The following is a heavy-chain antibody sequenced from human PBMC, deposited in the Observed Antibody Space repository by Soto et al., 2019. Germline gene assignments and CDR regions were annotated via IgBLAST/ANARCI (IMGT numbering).Heavy chain of an antibody. V-gene: IGHV4-31*03. CDR1: GVSISSGGYY. CDR2: IYYTGST. CDR3: ARDQGDYYGSRTYSFGMHV. J-gene: IGHJ6*02. D-gene: IGHD3-10*01. Sequence: PSETLSLTCTVSGVSISSGGYYWSWIRQLPGKGLEWMGNIYYTGSTYYSPSLKSRVTLSVDTSKNQFSLKLSSVTAADTAVCYCARDQGDYYGSRTYSFGMHVWGQGTTVTVSS.